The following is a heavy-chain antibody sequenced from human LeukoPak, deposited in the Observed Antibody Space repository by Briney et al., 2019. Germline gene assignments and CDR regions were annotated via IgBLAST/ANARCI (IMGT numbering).Heavy chain of an antibody. CDR2: IYYSGST. D-gene: IGHD4-23*01. V-gene: IGHV4-31*03. J-gene: IGHJ4*02. CDR1: GGSIRSGGFY. CDR3: ARYGGNLVRGNFDY. Sequence: PSETLSLTCTVSGGSIRSGGFYWTWIRQHPGKGLEWIGNIYYSGSTYYNPSLRSRVSISVDTSKNQFSLKLSSVTAADTAVYYCARYGGNLVRGNFDYWGQGTLVTVSS.